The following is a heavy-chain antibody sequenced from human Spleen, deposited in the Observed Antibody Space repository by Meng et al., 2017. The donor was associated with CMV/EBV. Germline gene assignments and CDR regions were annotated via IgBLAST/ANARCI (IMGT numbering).Heavy chain of an antibody. CDR3: AREAGNFDY. Sequence: LRLSCAASGFTFRSHSMNWVRQTPGKGLEWVSYMSSSGSTIYYADSLKGRFTISRDNAKNSLYLQMNSLRAEDTAVYYCAREAGNFDYWGQGTLVTVSS. CDR1: GFTFRSHS. V-gene: IGHV3-48*04. CDR2: MSSSGSTI. D-gene: IGHD1-1*01. J-gene: IGHJ4*02.